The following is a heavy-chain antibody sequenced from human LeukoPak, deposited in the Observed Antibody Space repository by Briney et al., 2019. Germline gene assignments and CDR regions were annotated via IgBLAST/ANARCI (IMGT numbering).Heavy chain of an antibody. J-gene: IGHJ4*02. CDR2: INEDGSKK. V-gene: IGHV3-7*03. D-gene: IGHD2-21*02. Sequence: GGSLRLSCAASGFTFSNNAMSWVRQAPGKGLEWVANINEDGSKKHYLDSVEGRFTISRDNAKNSLYLQMNSLRAEDTAVFYCASDRDFRLHYWGQGTLVTVSS. CDR1: GFTFSNNA. CDR3: ASDRDFRLHY.